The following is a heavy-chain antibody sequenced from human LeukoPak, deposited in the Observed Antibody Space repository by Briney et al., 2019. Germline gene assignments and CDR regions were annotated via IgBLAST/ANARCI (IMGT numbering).Heavy chain of an antibody. CDR2: IKQDGTEK. CDR1: GFSFTTYW. CDR3: ARVDSSSWYLYYYYYMDV. Sequence: GGSLRLSCAASGFSFTTYWMSWVRQAPGKGLEWVANIKQDGTEKSYVDSVKGRFTISRDNAKNSLYLQMNSLRAEDTAVYYCARVDSSSWYLYYYYYMDVWGKGTTVTVSS. D-gene: IGHD6-13*01. J-gene: IGHJ6*03. V-gene: IGHV3-7*01.